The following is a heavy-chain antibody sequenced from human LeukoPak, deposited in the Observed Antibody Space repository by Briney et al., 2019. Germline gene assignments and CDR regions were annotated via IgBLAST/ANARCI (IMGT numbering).Heavy chain of an antibody. CDR3: ARVKAVVTPWVFDY. J-gene: IGHJ4*02. CDR1: GGSISSSTYY. CDR2: ISYTGIT. D-gene: IGHD4-23*01. V-gene: IGHV4-39*07. Sequence: SETLSLTCTVSGGSISSSTYYWGWIRQPPGKGLAWIGSISYTGITYYNPSLKSRVTISVDTSKNQFSLKLSSVTAADTAVNFCARVKAVVTPWVFDYWGQGSLVTVSS.